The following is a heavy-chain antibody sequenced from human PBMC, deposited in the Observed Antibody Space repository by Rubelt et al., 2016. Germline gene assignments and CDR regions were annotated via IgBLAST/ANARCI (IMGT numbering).Heavy chain of an antibody. J-gene: IGHJ4*02. Sequence: QLQLQESGQGLVTPSETLSLTCIVSGDSITNSGYFWGWIRQPPGKALDWIGPIYLCGTTNFNPSLKTRLTRSLDTSKNQLSLRLSSVAVADTAVDYCATLDWSSRLDGWGQGTLVTVSS. CDR2: IYLCGTT. V-gene: IGHV4-39*01. CDR3: ATLDWSSRLDG. CDR1: GDSITNSGYF. D-gene: IGHD3/OR15-3a*01.